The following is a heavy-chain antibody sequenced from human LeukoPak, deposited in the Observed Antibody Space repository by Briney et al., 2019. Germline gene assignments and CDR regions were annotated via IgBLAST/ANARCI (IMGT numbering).Heavy chain of an antibody. CDR1: GGSISSYY. V-gene: IGHV4-4*07. CDR3: ARQFAPGYCSSTSCYFYFDY. Sequence: NSSETLSLTCTVSGGSISSYYWSWIRQPAGKGLEWIGRIYTSGSTNYNPSLKSRVTMSVDTSKNQFSLRLSSVTAADTAVYYCARQFAPGYCSSTSCYFYFDYWGQGTLVTVSS. CDR2: IYTSGST. D-gene: IGHD2-2*01. J-gene: IGHJ4*02.